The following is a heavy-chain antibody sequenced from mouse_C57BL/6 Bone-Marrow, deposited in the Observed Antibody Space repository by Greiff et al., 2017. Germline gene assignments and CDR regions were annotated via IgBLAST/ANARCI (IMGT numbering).Heavy chain of an antibody. Sequence: EVQLQQSGPELVKPGASVKISCKASGYSFTDYNMHWVKQSTGQSLEWIGVMNPNNGSTSYNEKFKGKATLTVDQSSSTAYMQLSSLTSEDSAVYYCARTEYDDGNYLDYWGQGTTLTGSS. V-gene: IGHV1-39*01. CDR1: GYSFTDYN. CDR3: ARTEYDDGNYLDY. CDR2: MNPNNGST. D-gene: IGHD1-1*01. J-gene: IGHJ2*01.